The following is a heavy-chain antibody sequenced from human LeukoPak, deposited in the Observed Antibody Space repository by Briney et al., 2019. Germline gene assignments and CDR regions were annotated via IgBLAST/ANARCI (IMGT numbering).Heavy chain of an antibody. CDR2: MNPNSGNT. D-gene: IGHD6-19*01. CDR3: ARGRGMIRYSSGWYDYYYMDV. Sequence: ASVKVSCKASGYTFTSYDTNWVRQATGQGLEWMGWMNPNSGNTGYAQKFQGRVTITRNTSISTAYMELSSLRSEDTAVYYCARGRGMIRYSSGWYDYYYMDVWGKGTTVTVSS. J-gene: IGHJ6*03. V-gene: IGHV1-8*03. CDR1: GYTFTSYD.